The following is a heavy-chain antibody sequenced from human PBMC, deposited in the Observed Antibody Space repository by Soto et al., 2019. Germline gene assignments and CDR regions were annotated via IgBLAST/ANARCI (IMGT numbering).Heavy chain of an antibody. Sequence: QVQLVESGGGVVQPGRSLRLSCAAPGFSFSGYPMHWVRQAPGKGLEWVALISYDGSDKYFADSVKGRFTISRDDSQNTLFLQMNSLRAEATAVYFCAQDRRTVFNSYWYFDLWGRGTLVTVSS. J-gene: IGHJ2*01. CDR2: ISYDGSDK. D-gene: IGHD4-17*01. V-gene: IGHV3-30-3*01. CDR1: GFSFSGYP. CDR3: AQDRRTVFNSYWYFDL.